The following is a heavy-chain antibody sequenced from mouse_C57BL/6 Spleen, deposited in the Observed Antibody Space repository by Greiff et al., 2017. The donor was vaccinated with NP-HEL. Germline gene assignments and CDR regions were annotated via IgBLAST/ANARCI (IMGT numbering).Heavy chain of an antibody. Sequence: VQLQQPGAELVRPGSSVKLSCKASGYTFTSYWMHWVKQRPIQGLEWIGNIDPSDSETHYNQKFKDKATLTVDKSSSTAYMQLSSLTSEDSAVYYCARRSVDYAMDYWGQGTSVTVSS. V-gene: IGHV1-52*01. CDR2: IDPSDSET. J-gene: IGHJ4*01. CDR3: ARRSVDYAMDY. CDR1: GYTFTSYW.